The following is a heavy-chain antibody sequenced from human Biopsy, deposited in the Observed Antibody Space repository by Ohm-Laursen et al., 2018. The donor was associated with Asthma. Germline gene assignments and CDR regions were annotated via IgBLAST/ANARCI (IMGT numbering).Heavy chain of an antibody. D-gene: IGHD3-3*01. CDR2: ISSSSSTI. V-gene: IGHV3-48*01. CDR3: AKDTEGRYDFWSGLSYNYYGMDV. CDR1: GFTFNSYS. J-gene: IGHJ6*02. Sequence: SLRLSCAASGFTFNSYSMNWVRQAPGKGLEGVSYISSSSSTIYYADSVKGRFTISRDNAKNSLYLQMNSLRAEDTAVYYCAKDTEGRYDFWSGLSYNYYGMDVWGQGTTVTVSS.